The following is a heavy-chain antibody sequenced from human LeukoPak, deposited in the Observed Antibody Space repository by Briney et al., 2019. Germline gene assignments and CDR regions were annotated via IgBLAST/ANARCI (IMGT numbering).Heavy chain of an antibody. CDR1: GFNFSSYA. D-gene: IGHD3-10*01. CDR2: LSGSNPYI. CDR3: ARRLLPGIYYEFVY. J-gene: IGHJ4*02. V-gene: IGHV3-21*01. Sequence: GGSVRLSCAASGFNFSSYAMNWVRQAPGKGLEGVSSLSGSNPYIYYADSVKSRFTISRDNAKNSLFLHMSSLRAEDTAVYYCARRLLPGIYYEFVYWGEGTLVTVSS.